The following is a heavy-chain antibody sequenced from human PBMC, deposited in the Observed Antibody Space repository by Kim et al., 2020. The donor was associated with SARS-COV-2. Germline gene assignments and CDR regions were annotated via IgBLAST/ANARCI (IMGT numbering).Heavy chain of an antibody. D-gene: IGHD3-3*02. Sequence: YYNPSLKSRVTISVDTSKNQFSLKLSSVTAADTAVYYCARAFLEPHFDYWGQGTLVTVSS. V-gene: IGHV4-31*02. CDR3: ARAFLEPHFDY. J-gene: IGHJ4*02.